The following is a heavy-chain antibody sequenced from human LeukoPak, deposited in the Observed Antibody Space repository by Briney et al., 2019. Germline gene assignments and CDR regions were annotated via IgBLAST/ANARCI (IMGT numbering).Heavy chain of an antibody. CDR3: ARGRGGDYVPSRFDY. V-gene: IGHV3-23*01. D-gene: IGHD4-17*01. CDR2: ISGSGDNT. Sequence: PGGSLRLSCSGSGFAFSGFAMGWVRQAPGKGLEWVSSISGSGDNTYYADSVDGRFTVSRDNTKNTLYLQMNSLRAEDTALYYCARGRGGDYVPSRFDYWGQGTLVTVSS. CDR1: GFAFSGFA. J-gene: IGHJ4*02.